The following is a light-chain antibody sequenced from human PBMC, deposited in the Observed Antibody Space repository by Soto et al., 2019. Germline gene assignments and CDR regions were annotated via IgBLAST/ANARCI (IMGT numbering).Light chain of an antibody. CDR1: SSNIGGNN. J-gene: IGLJ2*01. CDR2: NNN. CDR3: ATWDASLSGHVV. V-gene: IGLV1-44*01. Sequence: QSVLTQPPSASGTPGQRVTISCSGSSSNIGGNNVNWYQQFPGTAPRLLISNNNDRPSGVPDRFSGSKSGTSASLAIRGLQSEDEADYYCATWDASLSGHVVFGGGTKLTVL.